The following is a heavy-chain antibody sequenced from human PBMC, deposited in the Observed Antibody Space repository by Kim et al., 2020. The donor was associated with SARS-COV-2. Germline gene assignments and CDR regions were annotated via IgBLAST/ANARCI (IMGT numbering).Heavy chain of an antibody. J-gene: IGHJ4*02. V-gene: IGHV2-70*01. CDR2: IDWDDDK. Sequence: SGPTLVNPTQTPTLTCTFSGFSLSTSGMCVSWIRQPPGKALEWLALIDWDDDKYYSTSLKTRLTISKDTSKNQVVLTMTNMDPVDTATYYCARAPGYYGSGSFDYWGQGTLVTVSS. D-gene: IGHD3-10*01. CDR3: ARAPGYYGSGSFDY. CDR1: GFSLSTSGMC.